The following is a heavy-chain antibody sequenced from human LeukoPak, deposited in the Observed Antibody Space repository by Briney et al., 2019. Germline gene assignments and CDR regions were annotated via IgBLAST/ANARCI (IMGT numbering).Heavy chain of an antibody. D-gene: IGHD2-8*02. CDR3: ARSAGWWSLDY. CDR1: GDSISSRNW. CDR2: ISHGGIT. Sequence: SETLSLTCAVSGDSISSRNWWNWVRQSPGKGLDWVGEISHGGITKYNPSLKNRVAISKDNSRNEFSLKLNSVTAADTAVYFCARSAGWWSLDYWGQGALVTVSA. V-gene: IGHV4-4*02. J-gene: IGHJ4*02.